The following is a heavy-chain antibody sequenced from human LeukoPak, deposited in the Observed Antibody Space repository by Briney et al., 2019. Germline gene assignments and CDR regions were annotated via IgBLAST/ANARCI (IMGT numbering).Heavy chain of an antibody. CDR3: ARHRGYYDSPNWFDP. CDR1: GGSISSSSYY. V-gene: IGHV4-39*01. D-gene: IGHD3-22*01. CDR2: IYYSGST. Sequence: SETLSLTCTVSGGSISSSSYYWGWIRQPPGKGLEWIGSIYYSGSTYYNPSLKSRVTISVDSSKNQFSLKLSSVTAADTAVYYCARHRGYYDSPNWFDPWGQGTLVTVSS. J-gene: IGHJ5*02.